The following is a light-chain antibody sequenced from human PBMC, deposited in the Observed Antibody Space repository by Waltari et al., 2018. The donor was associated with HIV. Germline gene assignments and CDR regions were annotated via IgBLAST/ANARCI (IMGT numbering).Light chain of an antibody. Sequence: SALTPPASVSGSPGPAITHSCPGTRSDLCGHYFVPWYQQHPGKAPKLIIYDVTNRPSGVSNRFSGSKSGNTASLTISGLQAEDEADYYCSSYTTSSTVVFGGGTKLTVL. V-gene: IGLV2-14*01. J-gene: IGLJ2*01. CDR3: SSYTTSSTVV. CDR1: RSDLCGHYF. CDR2: DVT.